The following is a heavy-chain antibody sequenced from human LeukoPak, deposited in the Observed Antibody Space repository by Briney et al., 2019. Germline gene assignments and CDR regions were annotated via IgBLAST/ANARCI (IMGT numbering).Heavy chain of an antibody. V-gene: IGHV4-39*07. CDR2: IYYSGTT. Sequence: SETLSLTRTVSGGSISSSSYYWGWIRQPPGKGLEWIGTIYYSGTTYYNPSLKSRVTISVDTSKNQFSLKLSSVTAADTAVYYCARGLRGYSYGRFDYWGQGTLVTVSS. D-gene: IGHD5-18*01. J-gene: IGHJ4*02. CDR3: ARGLRGYSYGRFDY. CDR1: GGSISSSSYY.